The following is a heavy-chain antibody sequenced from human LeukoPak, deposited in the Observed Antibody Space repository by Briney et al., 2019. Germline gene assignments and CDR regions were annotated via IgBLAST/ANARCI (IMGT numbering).Heavy chain of an antibody. CDR2: IYYSGST. Sequence: SETLSLTCTVSGGSTSSYYWSWIRQPPGKGLEWIGYIYYSGSTNYNPSLKSRVTISVDTSKNQFSLKLTSVTAADTAVYYCARHSICFDPWGQGTLVTVSS. V-gene: IGHV4-59*08. CDR1: GGSTSSYY. CDR3: ARHSICFDP. J-gene: IGHJ5*02.